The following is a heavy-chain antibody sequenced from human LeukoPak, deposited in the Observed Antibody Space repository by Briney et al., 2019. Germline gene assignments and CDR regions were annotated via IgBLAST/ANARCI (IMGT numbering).Heavy chain of an antibody. CDR1: GGTFSSYA. CDR3: ARDWAYCGGDCPRGAFDI. D-gene: IGHD2-21*02. J-gene: IGHJ3*02. V-gene: IGHV1-69*13. CDR2: IIPIFGTA. Sequence: ASVKVSCKASGGTFSSYAISWVRQAPGQGLEWMGGIIPIFGTANYAQKFQGRVTITADESTSTAYMELSSLRSEDTAVYYCARDWAYCGGDCPRGAFDIWGQGTMVTVSS.